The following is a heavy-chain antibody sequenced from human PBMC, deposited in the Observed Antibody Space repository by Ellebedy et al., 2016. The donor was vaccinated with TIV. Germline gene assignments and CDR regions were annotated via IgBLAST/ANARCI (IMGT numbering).Heavy chain of an antibody. V-gene: IGHV4-34*12. CDR3: ASSAVAGRRLLPLNY. D-gene: IGHD6-19*01. J-gene: IGHJ4*02. Sequence: GSLRLSXAVSGGSFSGYYWSWIRQLPGKGLEWVGEIIHMGTTNYNSSLKSRVTISVDTSKSQFSLKLRSVTAADTAVYYCASSAVAGRRLLPLNYWGQGTLVTVSS. CDR1: GGSFSGYY. CDR2: IIHMGTT.